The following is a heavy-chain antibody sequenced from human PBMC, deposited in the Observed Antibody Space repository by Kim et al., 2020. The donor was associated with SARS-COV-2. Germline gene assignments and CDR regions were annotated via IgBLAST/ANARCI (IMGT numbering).Heavy chain of an antibody. CDR1: GYTFTSSA. D-gene: IGHD2-15*01. CDR3: ARWPDIVVVVAATGEVDYYCGMDV. Sequence: ASVKVSCKASGYTFTSSAMNWVRQAPGQGLEWMGWINTNTGNPTYAQGFTGRFVFSLDTSVSTAYLQISSLKAEDTAVYYCARWPDIVVVVAATGEVDYYCGMDVWGQGTTVTVSS. CDR2: INTNTGNP. V-gene: IGHV7-4-1*02. J-gene: IGHJ6*02.